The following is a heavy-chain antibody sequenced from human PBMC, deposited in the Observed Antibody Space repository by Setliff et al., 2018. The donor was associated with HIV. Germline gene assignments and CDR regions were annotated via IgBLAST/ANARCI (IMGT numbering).Heavy chain of an antibody. V-gene: IGHV4-4*09. CDR2: IYTTGST. D-gene: IGHD3-22*01. Sequence: SETLSLTCTVSGDSISNYYWSWVRQPPGKGMEWIGYIYTTGSTNYNPSLKSRVTMSVDTSKNQFSLTVSSVTAADTAVSYCAREIPYSYGGRGHPLWGQGTLVTVSS. CDR1: GDSISNYY. J-gene: IGHJ4*02. CDR3: AREIPYSYGGRGHPL.